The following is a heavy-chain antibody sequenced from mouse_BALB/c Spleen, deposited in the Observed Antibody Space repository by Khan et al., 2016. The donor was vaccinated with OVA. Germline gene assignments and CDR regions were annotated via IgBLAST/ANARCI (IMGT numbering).Heavy chain of an antibody. Sequence: VQLQQSGPELVEPGASVKLSCKASGYTFTTYVIHWVKQKPGQGLEWIGYINPDNAGTRYNEKFKGKATLTSDISSTSAYMELLSLTSEDSAVYYCAREASSWDFSFPYWGQGTLVTVSA. D-gene: IGHD4-1*01. CDR1: GYTFTTYV. J-gene: IGHJ3*01. V-gene: IGHV1S136*01. CDR3: AREASSWDFSFPY. CDR2: INPDNAGT.